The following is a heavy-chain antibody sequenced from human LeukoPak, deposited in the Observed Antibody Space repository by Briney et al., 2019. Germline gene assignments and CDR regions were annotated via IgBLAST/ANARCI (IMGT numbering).Heavy chain of an antibody. CDR2: IYLGDSDT. D-gene: IGHD2-2*01. CDR3: VTSATAALFDY. Sequence: HGESLKISCKGSGYRFTNYWIGWVRQMPGKGLEWMGIIYLGDSDTRYSPSFQGQVTISAAKSINTAYLQWSSLKASDTAMYYCVTSATAALFDYWGQGTLVTVSS. J-gene: IGHJ4*02. V-gene: IGHV5-51*01. CDR1: GYRFTNYW.